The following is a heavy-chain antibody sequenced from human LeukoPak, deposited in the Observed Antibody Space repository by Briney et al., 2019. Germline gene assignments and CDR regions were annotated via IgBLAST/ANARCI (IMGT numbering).Heavy chain of an antibody. CDR1: VFTFYVYV. J-gene: IGHJ3*02. CDR3: AKDRREVYYDSSGYPSGAFDI. D-gene: IGHD3-22*01. Sequence: GGSLRLSCAAPVFTFYVYVMYWVRDAPGEGVGWGSGISWNRGSIGYADSVKGRFTISRDNAKNSLYLQMNRLRPEDTALYYCAKDRREVYYDSSGYPSGAFDIWGQGTMVTVSS. V-gene: IGHV3-9*01. CDR2: ISWNRGSI.